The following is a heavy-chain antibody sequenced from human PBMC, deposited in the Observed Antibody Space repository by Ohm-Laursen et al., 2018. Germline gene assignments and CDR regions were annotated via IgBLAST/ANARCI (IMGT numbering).Heavy chain of an antibody. Sequence: SLRLSCSASGFTFSSYAMHWVRQAPGKGLEYVSAISSNGGSTYYADSVKGRFTIPRDNSKNTLYLQMNSLRAEDTAVYYCARGQYYYDSSGFGFWYFDLWGRGTLVTVSS. CDR1: GFTFSSYA. D-gene: IGHD3-22*01. J-gene: IGHJ2*01. V-gene: IGHV3-64*04. CDR2: ISSNGGST. CDR3: ARGQYYYDSSGFGFWYFDL.